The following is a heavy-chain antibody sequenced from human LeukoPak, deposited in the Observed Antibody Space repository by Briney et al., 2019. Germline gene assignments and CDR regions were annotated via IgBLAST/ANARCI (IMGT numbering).Heavy chain of an antibody. CDR3: ARTGYNYGTPLNY. CDR2: ITDSGTGT. J-gene: IGHJ4*02. V-gene: IGHV3-23*01. D-gene: IGHD5-18*01. Sequence: GGALLRSCAASGFTFISYALSWVRRAPGEGLEGVAGITDSGTGTYYADSVKGRLTISRDNSKNTVYLQMSSLRAEDTAVYYCARTGYNYGTPLNYWGQGTLVTVSS. CDR1: GFTFISYA.